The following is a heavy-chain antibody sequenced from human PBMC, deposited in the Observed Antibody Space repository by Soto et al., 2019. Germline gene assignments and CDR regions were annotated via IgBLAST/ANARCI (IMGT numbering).Heavy chain of an antibody. V-gene: IGHV3-30-3*01. CDR2: ISYDGSNK. D-gene: IGHD6-19*01. CDR3: ARDKSPYSSGWHNRHFDY. Sequence: QVQLVESGGGVVQPGRSLRLSCAASGFTFSSYAMHWVRQAPGKGLEWVAVISYDGSNKYYADSVKGRFTISRDNSKNTLNLQMISLRAEDTAVYYCARDKSPYSSGWHNRHFDYWGQGTLVTVSS. J-gene: IGHJ4*02. CDR1: GFTFSSYA.